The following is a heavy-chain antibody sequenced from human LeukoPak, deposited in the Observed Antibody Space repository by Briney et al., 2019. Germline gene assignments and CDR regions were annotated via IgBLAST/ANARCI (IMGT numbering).Heavy chain of an antibody. J-gene: IGHJ6*03. CDR2: IYHSGST. CDR1: GGSISSSNW. D-gene: IGHD6-13*01. Sequence: SETLSLTCAVSGGSISSSNWWSWVRQPPGKGLEWIGEIYHSGSTNYNPSLKSRVTISVDKSKNQFSLKLSSVTAADTAVYYCARDNDGSSWYPPYYYYYMDVWGKGTTVTVSS. CDR3: ARDNDGSSWYPPYYYYYMDV. V-gene: IGHV4-4*02.